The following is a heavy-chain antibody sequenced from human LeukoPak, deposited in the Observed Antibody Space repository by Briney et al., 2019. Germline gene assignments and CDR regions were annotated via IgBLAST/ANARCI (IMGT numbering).Heavy chain of an antibody. V-gene: IGHV3-23*01. J-gene: IGHJ4*02. CDR2: ISGSGART. CDR1: GFTFGSYR. CDR3: AKASMQEYFDY. D-gene: IGHD2-8*01. Sequence: PGGSLRLSCAASGFTFGSYRMHWVRQAPGKGLEWVSAISGSGARTYYTDSMKGRFTISRDNSKNTLYLQMSSLRADDTAMYYCAKASMQEYFDYWGQGTLVTVSS.